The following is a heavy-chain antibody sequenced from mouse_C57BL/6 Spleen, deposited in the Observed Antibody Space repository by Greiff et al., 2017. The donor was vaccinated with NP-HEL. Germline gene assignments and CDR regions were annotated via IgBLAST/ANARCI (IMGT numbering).Heavy chain of an antibody. D-gene: IGHD3-3*01. V-gene: IGHV14-2*01. Sequence: VQLQQSGAELVKPGASVKLSCTASGFNFNDYYMHWVKQRTEQGLEWIGRIDPEDGETKYAPKFQGKAIITADTSANTAYLQLSSLTSEDTAVYYSASRGTGDYYFDYWGQGTTLTVSS. CDR2: IDPEDGET. J-gene: IGHJ2*01. CDR1: GFNFNDYY. CDR3: ASRGTGDYYFDY.